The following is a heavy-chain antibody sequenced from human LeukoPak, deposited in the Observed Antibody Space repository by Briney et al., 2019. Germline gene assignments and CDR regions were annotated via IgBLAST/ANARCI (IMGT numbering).Heavy chain of an antibody. J-gene: IGHJ4*02. D-gene: IGHD3-10*01. CDR3: ARGGRTYYYGSGSPNYHY. Sequence: ASVKVSCKASGYTFTSYDINWVRQATGQGLEWMGWMNPNSGNTGYAQKFQGRVTMIRNTSISTAYMELSSLRSEDTAVYYCARGGRTYYYGSGSPNYHYWGQGTLVTVSS. CDR2: MNPNSGNT. V-gene: IGHV1-8*01. CDR1: GYTFTSYD.